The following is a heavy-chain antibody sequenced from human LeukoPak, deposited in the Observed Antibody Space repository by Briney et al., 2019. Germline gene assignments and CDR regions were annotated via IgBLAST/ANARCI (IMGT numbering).Heavy chain of an antibody. CDR3: ASGSYLDH. CDR1: GFTFNAYG. D-gene: IGHD1-26*01. CDR2: ISYDGSKK. J-gene: IGHJ4*02. Sequence: GGSLRLSCAASGFTFNAYGMYWVRQAPGKGLEWVAVISYDGSKKYHADAVKGRFTISRDNSNNTLYLQLNSLTVEDTALYRCASGSYLDHWGQGTLVTVSS. V-gene: IGHV3-30*03.